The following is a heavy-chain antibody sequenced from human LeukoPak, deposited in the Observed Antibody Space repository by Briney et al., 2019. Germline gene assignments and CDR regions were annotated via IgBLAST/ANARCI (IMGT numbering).Heavy chain of an antibody. V-gene: IGHV4-61*02. D-gene: IGHD3-3*01. CDR3: AMGYDFWSRYLDY. CDR1: GGSISSGSYY. CDR2: IYNSGST. J-gene: IGHJ4*02. Sequence: SQTQSLTCTVSGGSISSGSYYWSWIRQPAGKGLEWIGRIYNSGSTNYNPSLKSRVTISVDTSKNQFSLKLSSVTAADTAVYSCAMGYDFWSRYLDYCGQGTLVTVSP.